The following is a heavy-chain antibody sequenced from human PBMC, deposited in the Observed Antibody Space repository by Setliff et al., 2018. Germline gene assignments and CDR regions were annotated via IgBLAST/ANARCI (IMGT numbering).Heavy chain of an antibody. CDR1: GFSFSDYY. J-gene: IGHJ6*02. CDR3: AKEPAISLTEAIRRSYYDYALDV. CDR2: ISGNGITI. Sequence: PGGSLRLSCAASGFSFSDYYMSWVRQAPGKGLEWISKISGNGITIYYADSVRGRFTISRDNAKNSLYLQMNSLRSDDAAIYYCAKEPAISLTEAIRRSYYDYALDVWGQGTTVTVSS. D-gene: IGHD3-9*01. V-gene: IGHV3-11*01.